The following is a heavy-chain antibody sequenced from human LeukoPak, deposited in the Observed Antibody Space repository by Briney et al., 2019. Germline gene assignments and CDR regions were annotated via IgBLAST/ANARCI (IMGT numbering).Heavy chain of an antibody. CDR1: GYIFTSYW. J-gene: IGHJ4*02. CDR2: IYPGDSDT. CDR3: ARSLYCGGDCYSYYFDY. D-gene: IGHD2-21*02. Sequence: GESLQISCQGSGYIFTSYWIGWVRQLPGKGLEWMGIIYPGDSDTRYSPSFQGQVTISADKSISTAYLQWSSLKASDTAMYYCARSLYCGGDCYSYYFDYWGQGTLVTVSS. V-gene: IGHV5-51*01.